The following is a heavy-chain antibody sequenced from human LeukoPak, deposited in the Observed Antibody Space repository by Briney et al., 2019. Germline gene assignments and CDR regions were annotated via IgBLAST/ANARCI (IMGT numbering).Heavy chain of an antibody. D-gene: IGHD6-13*01. CDR2: ISPDSRFI. CDR1: GFTFNVDG. CDR3: AKDEAAAGVDFDY. Sequence: GGSLRLSCSGSGFTFNVDGMNWVRQAPGKGLEWVSSISPDSRFIYQADSVKGRFTISRDNSKNSLYLQMESLRVEDTAVYYCAKDEAAAGVDFDYWGQGTLVTVYS. V-gene: IGHV3-21*01. J-gene: IGHJ4*02.